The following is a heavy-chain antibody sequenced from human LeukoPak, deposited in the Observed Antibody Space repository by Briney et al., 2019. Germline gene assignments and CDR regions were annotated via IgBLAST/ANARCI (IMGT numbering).Heavy chain of an antibody. CDR3: ARGSYLYYYDSSGYRYAFDI. J-gene: IGHJ3*02. V-gene: IGHV4-38-2*02. CDR1: GYSISSGYY. Sequence: SETLSLTCTVSGYSISSGYYWGWIRPPPGKGLEWIGSIYHSGSTYYNPSLKSRVTISVDTSKNQFSLKLSSVTAADTAVYYCARGSYLYYYDSSGYRYAFDIWGQGTMVTVSS. CDR2: IYHSGST. D-gene: IGHD3-22*01.